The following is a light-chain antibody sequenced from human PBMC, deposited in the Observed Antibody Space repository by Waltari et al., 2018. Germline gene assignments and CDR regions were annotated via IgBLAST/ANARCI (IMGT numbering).Light chain of an antibody. CDR2: RAS. Sequence: ETVMTQSPASVSVSPGHRVTLSCRASQSVGTNLAWYQQTPGRAPRLLVYRASTRASDIPARFSGSGSGTDFTLTISTPQSEDFAVYYCQQYDDWPRTFGQGTKVEIK. CDR3: QQYDDWPRT. V-gene: IGKV3-15*01. J-gene: IGKJ1*01. CDR1: QSVGTN.